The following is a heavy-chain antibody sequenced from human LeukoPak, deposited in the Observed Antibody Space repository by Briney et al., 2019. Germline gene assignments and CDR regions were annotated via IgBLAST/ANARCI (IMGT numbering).Heavy chain of an antibody. CDR3: ARSFRSSGSENFDY. Sequence: GGSLRLSCAASGFTFSSYWMHWVRQAPGKGLVWVSRINSDGSSTSYADSVKGRFTISRDNAKNTLYLQMSSLRAEDTAVYYCARSFRSSGSENFDYWGQGTLVTVSS. J-gene: IGHJ4*02. CDR1: GFTFSSYW. V-gene: IGHV3-74*01. D-gene: IGHD3-10*01. CDR2: INSDGSST.